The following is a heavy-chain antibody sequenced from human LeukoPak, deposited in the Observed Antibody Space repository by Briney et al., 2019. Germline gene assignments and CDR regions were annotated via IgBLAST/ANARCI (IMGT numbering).Heavy chain of an antibody. CDR3: GRDSIRSSSRF. CDR2: IKQDGSEK. D-gene: IGHD6-6*01. Sequence: GGSLRLSCAASGFTFSSYWMSWVRQAPGKGLEWVANIKQDGSEKYYVDSVKGRFTISRDNAKNSLYLQMNSLRAEDTAVYYCGRDSIRSSSRFWGQGTLVTVSS. V-gene: IGHV3-7*03. CDR1: GFTFSSYW. J-gene: IGHJ4*02.